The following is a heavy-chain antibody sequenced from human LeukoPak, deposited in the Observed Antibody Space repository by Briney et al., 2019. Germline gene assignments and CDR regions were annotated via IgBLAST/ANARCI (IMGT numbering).Heavy chain of an antibody. V-gene: IGHV3-11*01. Sequence: GGSLRLSCAASGFTFSDYYMSWIRQAPGKGLEWVSYISSSGSTIYYADSVKGRFTISRDNSKNTLYLQMNSLRAEDTAVYYCAKEGIAAAPFDYWGQGTLVTVSS. D-gene: IGHD6-13*01. CDR3: AKEGIAAAPFDY. CDR1: GFTFSDYY. CDR2: ISSSGSTI. J-gene: IGHJ4*02.